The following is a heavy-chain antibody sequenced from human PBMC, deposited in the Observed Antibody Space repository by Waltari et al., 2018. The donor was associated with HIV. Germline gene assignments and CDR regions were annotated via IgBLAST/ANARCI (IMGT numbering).Heavy chain of an antibody. CDR2: VYYSGRT. Sequence: QLQLQESGPGLVKPSETLSLTCTVSGGSIISNVYYWGWIRQPPGKGPEWIGSVYYSGRTYYNPSLKSRVTISVDTSKNQFYLRLRSVTAADTAVYYCAPRDYGDYQFDYWGRGTLVTVSS. D-gene: IGHD4-17*01. CDR1: GGSIISNVYY. V-gene: IGHV4-39*01. CDR3: APRDYGDYQFDY. J-gene: IGHJ4*02.